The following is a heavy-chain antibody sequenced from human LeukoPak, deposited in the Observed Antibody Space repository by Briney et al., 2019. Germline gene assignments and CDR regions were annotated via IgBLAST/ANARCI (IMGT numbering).Heavy chain of an antibody. V-gene: IGHV1-2*02. D-gene: IGHD3-10*01. J-gene: IGHJ4*02. CDR3: ARDGPAQMVDFDY. CDR2: IHPNNGAT. Sequence: ASVKVSCKSSGYTFTGSSWYLYWLRQAPGQGLECVGWIHPNNGATLYAQKFQGRVAMTTDTSIGTAYMELSRLRPDDTAMYYCARDGPAQMVDFDYWGQGTLVTVSS. CDR1: GYTFTGSSWY.